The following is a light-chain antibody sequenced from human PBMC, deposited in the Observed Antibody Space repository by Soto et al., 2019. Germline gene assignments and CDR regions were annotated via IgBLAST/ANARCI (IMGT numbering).Light chain of an antibody. CDR3: QHYNSYSEA. CDR2: EAS. Sequence: DIHMTQSPSTLSASVGDRVTITCRASQNINSWLAWYQQKPGKAPKLLIYEASSLEKGVPARFGGSGSGTEFTLTISSLQPDDFATYYCQHYNSYSEAFGQGTKVDI. J-gene: IGKJ1*01. CDR1: QNINSW. V-gene: IGKV1-5*03.